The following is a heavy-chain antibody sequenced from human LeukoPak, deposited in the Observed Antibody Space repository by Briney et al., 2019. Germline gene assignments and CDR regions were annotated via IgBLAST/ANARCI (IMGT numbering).Heavy chain of an antibody. D-gene: IGHD3-10*01. CDR2: INPNSGGT. CDR1: GYTFTGYY. J-gene: IGHJ6*03. V-gene: IGHV1-2*02. CDR3: ARVPSHISPGSGSYAVHYYYYYYMDV. Sequence: ASVKVSCKASGYTFTGYYMHWVRQAPGQGLEWMGWINPNSGGTNYAQKLQGRVTMTTDTSTSTAYMELRSLRSDDTAVYYCARVPSHISPGSGSYAVHYYYYYYMDVWGKGTTVTVSS.